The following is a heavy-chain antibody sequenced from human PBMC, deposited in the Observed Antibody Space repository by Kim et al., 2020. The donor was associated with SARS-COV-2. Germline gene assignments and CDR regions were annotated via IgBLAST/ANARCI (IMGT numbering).Heavy chain of an antibody. V-gene: IGHV4-34*01. Sequence: KHNPSPKSRVTISGDTSNNQFSRKVNFVTAADTAVYYCARGPIPSGHSDYWGQGILVTVSS. CDR3: ARGPIPSGHSDY. D-gene: IGHD3-22*01. J-gene: IGHJ4*02.